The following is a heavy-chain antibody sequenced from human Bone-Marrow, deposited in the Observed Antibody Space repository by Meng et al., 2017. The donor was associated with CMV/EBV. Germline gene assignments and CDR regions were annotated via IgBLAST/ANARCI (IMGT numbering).Heavy chain of an antibody. CDR3: ARGPNLWWPSDDYFDY. CDR2: ISYDGSNK. Sequence: GGSLRLSCAASGFTFSSYAMHWVRQAPGKGLEWVAVISYDGSNKYYADSVKGRFTISRDNSKNTLYLQMNSLRAEDTAVYYCARGPNLWWPSDDYFDYWGQGTLVTVSS. V-gene: IGHV3-30*04. J-gene: IGHJ4*02. CDR1: GFTFSSYA. D-gene: IGHD2-8*01.